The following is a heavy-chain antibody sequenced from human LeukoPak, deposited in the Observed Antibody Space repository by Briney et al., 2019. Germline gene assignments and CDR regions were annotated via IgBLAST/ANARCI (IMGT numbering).Heavy chain of an antibody. V-gene: IGHV4-39*01. CDR2: IYYSGST. CDR3: ARRTYYDSSGNFVFDY. J-gene: IGHJ4*02. Sequence: SETLSLTCTVSGGSISSSSYYWGWIRQPPGKGLEWLGSIYYSGSTYYNPSLKSRATISVDTSKNQFSLKLSSVTAADTAVYYCARRTYYDSSGNFVFDYWGQGTLVTVSS. D-gene: IGHD3-22*01. CDR1: GGSISSSSYY.